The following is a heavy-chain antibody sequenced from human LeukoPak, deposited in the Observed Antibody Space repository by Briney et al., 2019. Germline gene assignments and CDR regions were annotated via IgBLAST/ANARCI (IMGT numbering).Heavy chain of an antibody. CDR1: GGSISSGGYY. D-gene: IGHD3-22*01. J-gene: IGHJ3*02. V-gene: IGHV4-31*03. Sequence: PSETLSLTCTVSGGSISSGGYYWSWIRQHPGKGLEWIGYIYYSGSTYYNPSLKSRVTISVDTSKNQFSLKLSSVTAADTAVYYCARASERYYESSSYVDAFDIWGQGTMVTVSS. CDR3: ARASERYYESSSYVDAFDI. CDR2: IYYSGST.